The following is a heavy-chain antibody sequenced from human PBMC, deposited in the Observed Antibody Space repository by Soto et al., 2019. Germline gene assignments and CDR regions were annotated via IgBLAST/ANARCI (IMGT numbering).Heavy chain of an antibody. V-gene: IGHV3-23*01. CDR2: ISDAGGST. CDR3: AKAQRPYPYGMDV. CDR1: GFTFSNSA. D-gene: IGHD1-1*01. J-gene: IGHJ6*02. Sequence: EVQLLESGGGLVQPGGSLRLSCPASGFTFSNSAMSWVRRAPGKGLEWVSTISDAGGSTYYADSVEGRFTISRDNFRNTLFLQMNSLRVEDTAVYYCAKAQRPYPYGMDVWGQGTTITVSS.